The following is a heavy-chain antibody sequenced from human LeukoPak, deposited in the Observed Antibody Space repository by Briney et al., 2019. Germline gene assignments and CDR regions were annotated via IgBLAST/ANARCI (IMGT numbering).Heavy chain of an antibody. CDR2: IYSGGST. Sequence: PGGSLRLSCAASGFTVSSNYMSWVRQAPGKGLEWVSVIYSGGSTYYADSVKGRFTISRDNSKNTLYLQMNSLRAEDTAVYYCARCSRTTVVTPPWYFDLWGRGTLVTVSS. J-gene: IGHJ2*01. CDR3: ARCSRTTVVTPPWYFDL. CDR1: GFTVSSNY. D-gene: IGHD4-23*01. V-gene: IGHV3-53*01.